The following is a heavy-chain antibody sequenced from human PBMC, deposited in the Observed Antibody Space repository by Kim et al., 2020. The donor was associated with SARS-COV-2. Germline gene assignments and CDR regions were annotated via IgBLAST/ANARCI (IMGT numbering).Heavy chain of an antibody. J-gene: IGHJ4*02. CDR2: IYYSGST. CDR1: GGSITSSSYY. D-gene: IGHD3-22*01. Sequence: SETLSLTCNVSGGSITSSSYYWGWLRQPPGKGLEWIGSIYYSGSTYYNPSLKSRVTMSVDTSKSQFSLQLSSVTAADTAVYYCTIDSSGYHYVDDWGQGALVTVSP. V-gene: IGHV4-39*01. CDR3: TIDSSGYHYVDD.